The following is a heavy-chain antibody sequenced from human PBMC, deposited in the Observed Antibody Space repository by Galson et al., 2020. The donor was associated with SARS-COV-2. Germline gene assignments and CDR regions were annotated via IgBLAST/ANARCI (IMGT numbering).Heavy chain of an antibody. CDR3: ARVDCSGGSCYPYYYYGMDV. V-gene: IGHV1-69*02. CDR2: IIPILGIA. J-gene: IGHJ6*02. CDR1: GGTFSSYT. Sequence: SVKVSCKASGGTFSSYTISWVRQAPGQGLEWMGRIIPILGIANYAQKFQGRVTITADKSTSTAYMELSSLRSEDTAVYYCARVDCSGGSCYPYYYYGMDVWGQGTTVTVSS. D-gene: IGHD2-15*01.